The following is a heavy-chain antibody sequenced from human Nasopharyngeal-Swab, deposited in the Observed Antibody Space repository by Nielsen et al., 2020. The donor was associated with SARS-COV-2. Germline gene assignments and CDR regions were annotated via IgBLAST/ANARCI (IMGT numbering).Heavy chain of an antibody. CDR1: GGPISSYY. Sequence: GSLKLSCTVSGGPISSYYRSWIRQPPGKGLEWVGCVDSSGSTNFKPSPKSRVTISVDTSKNQFSLNLISVTAADTAVYYCGRGACSITTCYENVDVWGRGTTVTVSS. CDR3: GRGACSITTCYENVDV. D-gene: IGHD2-2*01. V-gene: IGHV4-59*13. J-gene: IGHJ6*02. CDR2: VDSSGST.